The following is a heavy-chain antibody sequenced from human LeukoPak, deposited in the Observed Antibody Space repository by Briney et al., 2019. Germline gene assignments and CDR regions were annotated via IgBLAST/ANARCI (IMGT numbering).Heavy chain of an antibody. CDR3: ARSLPAWFGELSPPLDY. CDR2: IYYSGST. CDR1: GGSISGYY. V-gene: IGHV4-59*01. Sequence: SETLSLTCTVSGGSISGYYWSWIRQPPGKGLEWIGYIYYSGSTNYNPSLKSRVTISVDTSKNQFSLKLSSVTAADTAVYYCARSLPAWFGELSPPLDYWGQGTLVTVSS. D-gene: IGHD3-10*01. J-gene: IGHJ4*02.